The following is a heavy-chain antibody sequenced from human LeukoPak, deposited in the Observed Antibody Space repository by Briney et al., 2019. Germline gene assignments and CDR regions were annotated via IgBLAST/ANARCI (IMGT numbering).Heavy chain of an antibody. CDR3: ARSRGGSYLYYYYGMDV. Sequence: SETLSLTCAVYGGSFSGYYWSWIRQPPGKGLEWIGEINHSGSTNYNPSLKSRVTISVDTSKNQFSLKLSSVTAADTAVYYCARSRGGSYLYYYYGMDVWGQGTTVTVSS. CDR2: INHSGST. V-gene: IGHV4-34*01. CDR1: GGSFSGYY. J-gene: IGHJ6*02. D-gene: IGHD1-26*01.